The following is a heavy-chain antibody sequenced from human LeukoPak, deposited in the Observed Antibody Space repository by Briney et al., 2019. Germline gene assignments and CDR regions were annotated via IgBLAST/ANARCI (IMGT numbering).Heavy chain of an antibody. CDR2: IIPIFGTA. CDR1: GGTFISYA. Sequence: GASVKVSCKASGGTFISYAISWVRQAPGQGLEWMGGIIPIFGTANYAQKFQGRVTITADESTSTAYMELSSLRSEETAVYYCAVGDFWSGYYHSGYYFDYWGQGTLVTVSS. CDR3: AVGDFWSGYYHSGYYFDY. D-gene: IGHD3-3*01. J-gene: IGHJ4*02. V-gene: IGHV1-69*13.